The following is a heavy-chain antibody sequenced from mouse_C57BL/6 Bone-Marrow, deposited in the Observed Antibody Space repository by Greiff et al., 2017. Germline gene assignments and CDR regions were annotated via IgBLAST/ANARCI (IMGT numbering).Heavy chain of an antibody. CDR1: GFTFSSYA. J-gene: IGHJ4*01. Sequence: EVKLMESGGGLVKPGGSLKLSCAASGFTFSSYAMSWVHQTPEKRLEWVATISDGGSYTYYPDNVKGRFTISRDNAKNNLYLQMSHLKSEDTAMYYCARDPTVVAGAMDYWGQGTSVTVSS. CDR3: ARDPTVVAGAMDY. CDR2: ISDGGSYT. D-gene: IGHD1-1*01. V-gene: IGHV5-4*01.